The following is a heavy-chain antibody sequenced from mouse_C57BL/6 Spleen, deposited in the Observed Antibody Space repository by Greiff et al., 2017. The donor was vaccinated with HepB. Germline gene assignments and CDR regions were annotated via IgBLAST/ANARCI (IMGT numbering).Heavy chain of an antibody. D-gene: IGHD1-1*01. J-gene: IGHJ3*01. V-gene: IGHV10-1*01. CDR2: IRSKSNHYAT. CDR3: VRERGSTTDWAWFAY. CDR1: GFSFNTYA. Sequence: DVMLVESGGGLVQPKGSLKLSCAASGFSFNTYALNWVSPAPGKGLEWVARIRSKSNHYATYYADSVKDRFTIARDDSESMLYLQMNNLKTEDTAMYYCVRERGSTTDWAWFAYWGQGTLVTVSA.